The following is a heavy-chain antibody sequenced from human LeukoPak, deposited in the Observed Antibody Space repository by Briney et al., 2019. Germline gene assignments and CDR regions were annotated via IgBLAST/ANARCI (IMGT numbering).Heavy chain of an antibody. D-gene: IGHD2-2*01. CDR2: IRYDGSNK. Sequence: HAGGSLRLSCAASGFTFSSYAMHWVRQAPGKGLEWVAFIRYDGSNKYYADSVKGRFTNSRDNSKNTLYLQMNSLRAEDTAVYYCAKDGRYCSSTSCEDAFDIWGQGTMVTVSS. V-gene: IGHV3-30*02. CDR1: GFTFSSYA. J-gene: IGHJ3*02. CDR3: AKDGRYCSSTSCEDAFDI.